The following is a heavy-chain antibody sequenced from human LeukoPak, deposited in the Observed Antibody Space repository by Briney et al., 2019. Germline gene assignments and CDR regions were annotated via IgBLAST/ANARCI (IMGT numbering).Heavy chain of an antibody. Sequence: GGPLRLSCAASGFTFSSYEMNWVRQAPGKGLEWVSYISSSGSTIYYADSVKGRFTISRDNAKNSLYLQMNSLRAEDTAVYYCARDLASGQWLDPFDYWGQGTLVTVSS. V-gene: IGHV3-48*03. D-gene: IGHD6-19*01. CDR1: GFTFSSYE. CDR3: ARDLASGQWLDPFDY. CDR2: ISSSGSTI. J-gene: IGHJ4*02.